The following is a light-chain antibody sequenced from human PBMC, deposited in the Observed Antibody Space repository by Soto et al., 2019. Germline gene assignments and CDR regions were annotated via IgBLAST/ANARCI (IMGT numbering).Light chain of an antibody. V-gene: IGKV3-11*02. CDR1: QSVSSY. Sequence: IVLTQSPATLSLSPCLRPTLACRASQSVSSYLAWYYQKPGQAPRLLIYDGANSATGIPARFSGSGSGRDFTPTISSLEPEDFAVYYCQQRSNWRITFGQGTRLEIK. CDR3: QQRSNWRIT. CDR2: DGA. J-gene: IGKJ5*01.